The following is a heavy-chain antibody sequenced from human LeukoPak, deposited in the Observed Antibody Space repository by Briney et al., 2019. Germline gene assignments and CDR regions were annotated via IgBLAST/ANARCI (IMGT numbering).Heavy chain of an antibody. V-gene: IGHV3-7*01. CDR3: TRRLDD. CDR2: IKHDESEK. Sequence: SGGSLRLSCAASGFSLNSDWMDWVRQAPGKGLEWVANIKHDESEKNYLDSVKGRFTISRDNAQNSLYLQMNGLRVEDTAVYYCTRRLDDWGQGTLVIVSS. D-gene: IGHD3-16*01. J-gene: IGHJ4*02. CDR1: GFSLNSDW.